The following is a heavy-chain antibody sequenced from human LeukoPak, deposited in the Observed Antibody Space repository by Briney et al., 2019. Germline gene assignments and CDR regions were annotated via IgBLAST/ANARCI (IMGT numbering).Heavy chain of an antibody. CDR1: GFTFSSYS. CDR3: ARDLGLELRDHRFDP. V-gene: IGHV3-21*01. CDR2: ISSSSSYI. D-gene: IGHD1-7*01. Sequence: NSGGSLRLSCAASGFTFSSYSMNWVRQAPGKGLEWVSSISSSSSYIYYADSVKGRFTISRDNAKNSLYLQMNSLRAEDTAVYYCARDLGLELRDHRFDPWGQGTLVTVSS. J-gene: IGHJ5*02.